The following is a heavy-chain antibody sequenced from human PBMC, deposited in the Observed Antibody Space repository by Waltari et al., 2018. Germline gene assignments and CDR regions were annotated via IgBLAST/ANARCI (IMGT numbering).Heavy chain of an antibody. Sequence: QVQLQESGPGLVKPSQTLSLTCTVSGGSISSGSYYWSWIRQPAGKGLEWIGRIYTRGSTNYNPSLKIRVTISVDTSKNQFSLKLSSVTAADTAVYYCARGPTSLVVPGGYFDYWGQGTLVTVSS. CDR2: IYTRGST. CDR1: GGSISSGSYY. J-gene: IGHJ4*02. V-gene: IGHV4-61*02. D-gene: IGHD2-2*01. CDR3: ARGPTSLVVPGGYFDY.